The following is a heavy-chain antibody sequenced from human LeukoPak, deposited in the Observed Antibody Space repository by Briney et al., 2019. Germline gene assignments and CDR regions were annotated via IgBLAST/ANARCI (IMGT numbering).Heavy chain of an antibody. CDR1: GFTFSSYG. CDR3: AKVYSSSWYADYFDY. Sequence: PGGSLRLSCAASGFTFSSYGMHWVRQAPGKGLEWVAFIRYDGSNKYYADSVKGRFTISRNNSKNTLYLQMNSLRAEDTAVYYCAKVYSSSWYADYFDYWGQGTLVTVSS. CDR2: IRYDGSNK. D-gene: IGHD6-13*01. J-gene: IGHJ4*02. V-gene: IGHV3-30*02.